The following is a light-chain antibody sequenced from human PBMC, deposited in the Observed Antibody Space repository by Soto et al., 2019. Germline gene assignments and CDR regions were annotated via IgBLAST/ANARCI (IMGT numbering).Light chain of an antibody. CDR1: SSDIGGYNY. CDR3: SSYAGSDNLA. CDR2: EVS. J-gene: IGLJ2*01. V-gene: IGLV2-8*01. Sequence: QSVLTQPPSASGSPGQSVTISCTGTSSDIGGYNYVSWYQQHPGKAPKLIIYEVSKRPSGVPDRFSGSKSGNTASLTVSGLHTEDEADYYGSSYAGSDNLAFGGGTKVTVL.